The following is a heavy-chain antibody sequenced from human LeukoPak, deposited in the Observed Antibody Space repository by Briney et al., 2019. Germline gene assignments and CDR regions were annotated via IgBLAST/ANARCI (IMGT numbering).Heavy chain of an antibody. CDR1: GYTFTGYY. D-gene: IGHD6-13*01. J-gene: IGHJ5*02. CDR2: INPNSGGT. CDR3: ARSSRRQGNENWFDP. Sequence: ASVKVSCKASGYTFTGYYMHWVRLAPGQGLEWMGWINPNSGGTNYAQKFQGRVTMTRDTSISTAYMELSRLRSDDTAVYYCARSSRRQGNENWFDPWGQGTLVTVSS. V-gene: IGHV1-2*02.